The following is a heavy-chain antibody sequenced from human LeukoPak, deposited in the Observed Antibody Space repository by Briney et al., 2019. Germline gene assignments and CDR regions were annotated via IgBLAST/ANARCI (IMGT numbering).Heavy chain of an antibody. CDR1: GFMFSSNW. D-gene: IGHD5-24*01. V-gene: IGHV3-7*03. CDR3: AKEGRGLQTY. J-gene: IGHJ4*02. Sequence: PGGSLRLSCAASGFMFSSNWMSWVRLAPGKGLEWVVNIKEDGTETYYVDSVKGRFTISRDNAKNSLYLQMNSLRVEDTAVYYCAKEGRGLQTYWGQGTLVTVSP. CDR2: IKEDGTET.